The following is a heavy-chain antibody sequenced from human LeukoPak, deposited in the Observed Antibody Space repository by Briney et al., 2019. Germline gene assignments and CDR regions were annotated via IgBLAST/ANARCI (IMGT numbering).Heavy chain of an antibody. Sequence: ASVKVSCKASGYTFTGYYMHWVRQAPGQGLEWMGWINPNSGGTNYAQKFQGWVTMTTDTSTSTAYMDLRSLKSDDTAVFYCARGGPYSSTWYGDYWGQGTLVTVSS. CDR2: INPNSGGT. D-gene: IGHD6-13*01. CDR1: GYTFTGYY. CDR3: ARGGPYSSTWYGDY. J-gene: IGHJ4*02. V-gene: IGHV1-2*04.